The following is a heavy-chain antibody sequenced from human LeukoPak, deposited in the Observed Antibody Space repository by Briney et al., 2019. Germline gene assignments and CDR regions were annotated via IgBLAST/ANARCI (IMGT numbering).Heavy chain of an antibody. J-gene: IGHJ4*02. CDR2: IYYSGST. CDR1: GGSISSHY. Sequence: SETLSLTCTVSGGSISSHYWSWIRQPPGKGLEWIGYIYYSGSTNYNPSPKSRVTISVDTSKNQFSLKLSSVTAADTAVYYCARDRYSSGYSDYWGQGTLVTVSS. CDR3: ARDRYSSGYSDY. V-gene: IGHV4-59*11. D-gene: IGHD3-22*01.